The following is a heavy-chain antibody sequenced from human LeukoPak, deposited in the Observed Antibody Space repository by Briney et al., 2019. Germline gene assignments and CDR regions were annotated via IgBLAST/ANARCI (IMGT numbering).Heavy chain of an antibody. D-gene: IGHD1-26*01. CDR3: AKDDSGSYYPYYYYMDV. CDR1: GFTFSNYG. Sequence: GGSLRLSCAVSGFTFSNYGVSWVRQAPGKGLEWVSTISGSGGRTYYADSVKGRFTISRDNSKNTLYLQMNSLRAEDTAVYYCAKDDSGSYYPYYYYMDVWGKGTTVTISS. V-gene: IGHV3-23*01. CDR2: ISGSGGRT. J-gene: IGHJ6*03.